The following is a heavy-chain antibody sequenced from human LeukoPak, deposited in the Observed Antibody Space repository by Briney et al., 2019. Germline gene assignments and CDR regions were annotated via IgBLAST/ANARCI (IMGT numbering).Heavy chain of an antibody. J-gene: IGHJ6*03. D-gene: IGHD6-13*01. Sequence: SETLSLTCTVSGGSISSSLYYWGWIRQPPGKGLEWIGSIYYSGSTSDNPSLKSRVTISVDTSKNQFSLKLSSVTAADTAVYYCARADYSSTWSHDYYYMDVWGKGTTVTVSS. CDR3: ARADYSSTWSHDYYYMDV. CDR1: GGSISSSLYY. V-gene: IGHV4-39*07. CDR2: IYYSGST.